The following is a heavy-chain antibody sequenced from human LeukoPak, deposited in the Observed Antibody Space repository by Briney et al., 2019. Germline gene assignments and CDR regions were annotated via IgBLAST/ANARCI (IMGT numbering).Heavy chain of an antibody. CDR2: IISSGSTI. V-gene: IGHV3-48*04. D-gene: IGHD6-13*01. CDR1: GFTFSSYS. CDR3: ASTRSPVLAAAGTDDYYYYGMDV. Sequence: GSLRLSCAAAGFTFSSYSMNWVRQAPGRGLEWVSYIISSGSTIYYADSVKGRFTISRDNAKNSLYLQMNSLRAEDTAVYYCASTRSPVLAAAGTDDYYYYGMDVWGQGTTVTVSS. J-gene: IGHJ6*02.